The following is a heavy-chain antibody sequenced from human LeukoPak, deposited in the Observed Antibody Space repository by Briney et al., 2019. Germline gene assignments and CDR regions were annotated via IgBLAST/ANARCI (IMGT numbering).Heavy chain of an antibody. J-gene: IGHJ4*02. D-gene: IGHD2-2*01. CDR3: ARHAAFAEYQSHLTHFDY. V-gene: IGHV4-59*08. Sequence: SETLSLTCTVSGGSISSYYWTWIRQPPGKRLEWIGYIYHSGSTNYNSSLKSRVTISVDTSKNQFSLKLSSVTAADTAVYYCARHAAFAEYQSHLTHFDYWGQGTLVTVSS. CDR2: IYHSGST. CDR1: GGSISSYY.